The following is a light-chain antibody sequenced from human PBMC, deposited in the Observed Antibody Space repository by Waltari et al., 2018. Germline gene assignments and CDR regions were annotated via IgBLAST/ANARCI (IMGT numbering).Light chain of an antibody. J-gene: IGKJ1*01. V-gene: IGKV1-39*01. CDR3: QQSYSSPQT. CDR2: AAS. CDR1: QSISTY. Sequence: DIQLTQSPSSLSASVGDRVTISCLASQSISTYLNWYQQRQGKAPTLLISAASNLQSGVQSRFSGSWSGTDFTLTISSLHPEDFASYYCQQSYSSPQTFGQGTKL.